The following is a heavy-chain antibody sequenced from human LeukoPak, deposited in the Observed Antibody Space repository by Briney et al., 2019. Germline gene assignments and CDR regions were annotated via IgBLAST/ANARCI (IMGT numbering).Heavy chain of an antibody. Sequence: GGSLRLSCAASGFTFSSYEMNWVRQAPGKGLEWVSYISSSSSSIYYADSVKGRFTISRDNAKNSLYLQMNSLRDEDTAVYYGARGGSGSYRDFDYWGQGTLVTVSS. V-gene: IGHV3-48*03. CDR3: ARGGSGSYRDFDY. CDR1: GFTFSSYE. CDR2: ISSSSSSI. J-gene: IGHJ4*02. D-gene: IGHD1-26*01.